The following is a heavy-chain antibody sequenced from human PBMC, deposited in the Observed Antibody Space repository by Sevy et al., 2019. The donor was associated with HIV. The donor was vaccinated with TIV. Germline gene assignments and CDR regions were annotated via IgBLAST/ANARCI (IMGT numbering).Heavy chain of an antibody. CDR3: VRGLQTHCDRTACPLDH. J-gene: IGHJ5*02. V-gene: IGHV3-13*01. Sequence: GGSLRLSCAGYGFSFSGSDMHWVRQPTGKGLEWISSIGTLCDTFYADSVKGRFTISRDNAKSSLYLEMSSLRAGDTALYYCVRGLQTHCDRTACPLDHWGQGTLVTVSS. D-gene: IGHD2-21*01. CDR1: GFSFSGSD. CDR2: IGTLCDT.